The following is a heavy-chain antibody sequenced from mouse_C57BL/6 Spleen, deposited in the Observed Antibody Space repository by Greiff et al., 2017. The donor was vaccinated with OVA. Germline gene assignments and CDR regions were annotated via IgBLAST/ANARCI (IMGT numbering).Heavy chain of an antibody. CDR1: GYSFTSYY. D-gene: IGHD1-3*01. CDR2: IYPGSGNT. CDR3: ASSSYYFDY. J-gene: IGHJ2*01. Sequence: VKLMESGPELVKPGASVKISCKASGYSFTSYYIHWVKQRPGQGLEWIGWIYPGSGNTKYNEKFKGKATLTADTSSSTAYMQLSSLTSEDSAVYYCASSSYYFDYWGQGTTLTVSS. V-gene: IGHV1-66*01.